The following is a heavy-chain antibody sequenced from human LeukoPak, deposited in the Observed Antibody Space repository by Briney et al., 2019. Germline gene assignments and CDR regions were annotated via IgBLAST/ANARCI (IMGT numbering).Heavy chain of an antibody. J-gene: IGHJ6*02. D-gene: IGHD2-2*02. CDR2: IYHSGST. CDR3: ARGRDCSSTSCYSGYYYYGMDV. V-gene: IGHV4-38-2*02. CDR1: GYSISSGYY. Sequence: PSETLSLTCTVSGYSISSGYYWGWIRQPPGKGLEWIGSIYHSGSTYYNPSLKSRVTISVDTSKNQFSLKLRSVTAADTAVYYCARGRDCSSTSCYSGYYYYGMDVWGQGTMVTVSS.